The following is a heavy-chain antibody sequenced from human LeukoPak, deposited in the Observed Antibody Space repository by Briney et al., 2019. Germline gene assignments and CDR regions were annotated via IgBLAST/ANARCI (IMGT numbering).Heavy chain of an antibody. Sequence: PTETLSLTCSVAGRSIISKYCSWVRQPPGRGLEWIGCRYDTGATDYNPYVQSRVTVSVDTSTNQFSLKLPSATAADAAVYYCARERGSYSFQSWGQGTLVTVFS. J-gene: IGHJ4*02. CDR3: ARERGSYSFQS. CDR2: RYDTGAT. D-gene: IGHD1-26*01. V-gene: IGHV4-59*01. CDR1: GRSIISKY.